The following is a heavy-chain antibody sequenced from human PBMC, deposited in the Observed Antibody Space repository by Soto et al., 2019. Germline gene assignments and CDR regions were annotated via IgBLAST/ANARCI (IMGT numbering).Heavy chain of an antibody. J-gene: IGHJ4*02. CDR3: ARVRRQQLVPYFDY. CDR2: IYYSGST. CDR1: DGSVSSGDYY. Sequence: SETMALTCNVSDGSVSSGDYYWSWIRPPPGKGLEWIGYIYYSGSTYYNPSLQSRVTISVDMSKNQFSLKLSSVTAADTAVYYCARVRRQQLVPYFDYWGQGTLVTVSS. V-gene: IGHV4-30-4*01. D-gene: IGHD6-13*01.